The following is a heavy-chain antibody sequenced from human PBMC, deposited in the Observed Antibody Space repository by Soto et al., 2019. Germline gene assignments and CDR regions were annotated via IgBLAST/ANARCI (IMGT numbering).Heavy chain of an antibody. Sequence: QVQLQESGPGLVKPSQTLSLTCTVSGGSISSGGYYWSWIRQHPGRGLEWIGYIYYNGNTYYNPSLKSPVTVSVDTSKNQFSLNVRSVTAADTAVYYCARCSLVVIPVPGFDPWGQGPLVTVSS. J-gene: IGHJ5*02. V-gene: IGHV4-31*01. D-gene: IGHD2-15*01. CDR1: GGSISSGGYY. CDR3: ARCSLVVIPVPGFDP. CDR2: IYYNGNT.